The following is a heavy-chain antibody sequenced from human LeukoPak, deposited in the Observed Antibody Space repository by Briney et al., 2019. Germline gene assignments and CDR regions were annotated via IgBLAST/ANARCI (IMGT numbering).Heavy chain of an antibody. J-gene: IGHJ4*02. Sequence: GASVKVSCKASGYTFTSYGISWVRQAPGQGLEWMGGIIPIFGTANYAQKFQGRVTITADESTSTAYMELSSLRSEDTAVYYCARAEWELLPLDYWGQGTLVTVSS. D-gene: IGHD1-26*01. CDR2: IIPIFGTA. V-gene: IGHV1-69*13. CDR1: GYTFTSYG. CDR3: ARAEWELLPLDY.